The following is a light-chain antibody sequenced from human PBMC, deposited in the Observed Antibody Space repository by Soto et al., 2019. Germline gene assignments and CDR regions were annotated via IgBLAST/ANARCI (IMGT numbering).Light chain of an antibody. J-gene: IGKJ4*01. CDR3: QQLNTYPALT. CDR2: KAS. Sequence: DIQMTQSPSTLSASVGDRVTITCRASQSISSWLAWYQQKPGTAPKLLIYKASTLQSGVPSRFSGSGSGTEFTLTISSLQPDDSATYYCQQLNTYPALTFGGGTKVDIK. CDR1: QSISSW. V-gene: IGKV1-5*03.